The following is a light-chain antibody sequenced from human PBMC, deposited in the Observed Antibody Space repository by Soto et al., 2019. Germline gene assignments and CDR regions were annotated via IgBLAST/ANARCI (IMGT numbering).Light chain of an antibody. V-gene: IGKV3-15*01. CDR3: QQYNDWPLM. Sequence: EVVMTQSPATLSVSPGERATLSWRASQSIRTDLAWYQQKPGQAPSLLIFSASTRATGIPARFRGSGSGTEFTLTIHSLQSEDFAVYYCQQYNDWPLMFGQGTKVDI. J-gene: IGKJ1*01. CDR1: QSIRTD. CDR2: SAS.